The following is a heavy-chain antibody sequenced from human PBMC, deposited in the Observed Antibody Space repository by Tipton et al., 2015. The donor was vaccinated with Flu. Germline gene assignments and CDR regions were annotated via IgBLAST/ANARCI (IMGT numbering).Heavy chain of an antibody. J-gene: IGHJ5*02. CDR2: IYTSGNT. CDR1: GDSISSHTYY. CDR3: ARHLRDSSAWFNWFDP. Sequence: TLSLTCTVSGDSISSHTYYWSWIRQPAGKGLEWIGRIYTSGNTYYNDSLKSRVTMSVDTSKNHFSLKLQSVTAADTAVYYCARHLRDSSAWFNWFDPWGQGTLVNVSS. D-gene: IGHD3-22*01. V-gene: IGHV4-61*02.